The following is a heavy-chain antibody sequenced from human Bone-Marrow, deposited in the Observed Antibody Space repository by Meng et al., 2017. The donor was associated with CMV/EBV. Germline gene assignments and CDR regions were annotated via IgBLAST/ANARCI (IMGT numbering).Heavy chain of an antibody. CDR1: GGTFSSYT. J-gene: IGHJ4*02. V-gene: IGHV1-2*02. D-gene: IGHD1-1*01. CDR3: ARDHNCGPDY. Sequence: ASVKVSCKASGGTFSSYTTSWVRQAPGQGLEWMGWIHPHMDDTNYAQQFQGRVTLTRDKSINTGYMELTRLTSDDTAVYYCARDHNCGPDYWGQGTLVTVSS. CDR2: IHPHMDDT.